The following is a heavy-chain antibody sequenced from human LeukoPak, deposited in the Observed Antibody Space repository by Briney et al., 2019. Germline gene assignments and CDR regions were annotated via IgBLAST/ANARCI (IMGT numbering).Heavy chain of an antibody. Sequence: GGSLRLSCAASGFIFSSYEMNWVRQAPGKGLEWVSHISGSGSTIYYADSVKGRFTISRDNAKNSLFLQMNSLRDEDTAVYYCARVGPWIEARLYFDYWGQGTLVTVSS. V-gene: IGHV3-48*03. J-gene: IGHJ4*02. D-gene: IGHD6-6*01. CDR2: ISGSGSTI. CDR1: GFIFSSYE. CDR3: ARVGPWIEARLYFDY.